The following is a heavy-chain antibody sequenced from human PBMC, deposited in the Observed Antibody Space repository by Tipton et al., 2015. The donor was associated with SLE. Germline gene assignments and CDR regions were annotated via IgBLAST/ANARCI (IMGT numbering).Heavy chain of an antibody. CDR1: GDSISSGGYS. Sequence: TLSLTCTVSGDSISSGGYSWSWIRQPPGKGLEWIGYIYHSGSTYYNPSLKSRVTISVDTSKNQFSLKLSSVTAADTAVYYCARRLEYSSGGYEEYFDYWGQGTLVTVSS. CDR2: IYHSGST. D-gene: IGHD6-19*01. CDR3: ARRLEYSSGGYEEYFDY. V-gene: IGHV4-30-2*01. J-gene: IGHJ4*02.